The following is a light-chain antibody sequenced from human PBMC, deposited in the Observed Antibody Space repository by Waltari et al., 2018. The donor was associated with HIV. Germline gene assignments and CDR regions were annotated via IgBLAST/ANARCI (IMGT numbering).Light chain of an antibody. CDR3: QQYGTFPRT. CDR1: QTISSMS. V-gene: IGKV3-20*01. CDR2: GAS. Sequence: EIVLTQSPRTLSLSPGERATLSCRASQTISSMSLAWYQQKPGQAPRLVISGASYRATGFPDRFSGRGSGTDFTLTIHRLEPEDFAVYYCQQYGTFPRTFGQGTKVEIK. J-gene: IGKJ1*01.